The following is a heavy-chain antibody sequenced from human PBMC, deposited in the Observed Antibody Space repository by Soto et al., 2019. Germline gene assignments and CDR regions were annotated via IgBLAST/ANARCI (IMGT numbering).Heavy chain of an antibody. Sequence: PSETLSLTCTVSGAYISSNYWTWIRQPPGKGLEWIGYVYNSGSTNYNPSLKSRVTISEDTSKSQFSLKVNSMTAADTAVYYCARYRREAVAGYTLDNWGQGMLVTVSS. D-gene: IGHD6-19*01. CDR3: ARYRREAVAGYTLDN. V-gene: IGHV4-59*01. CDR1: GAYISSNY. CDR2: VYNSGST. J-gene: IGHJ4*02.